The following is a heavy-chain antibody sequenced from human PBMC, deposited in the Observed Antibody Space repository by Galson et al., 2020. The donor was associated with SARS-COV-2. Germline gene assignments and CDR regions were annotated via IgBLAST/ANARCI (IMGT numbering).Heavy chain of an antibody. CDR2: ISGSGGST. V-gene: IGHV3-23*01. D-gene: IGHD3-9*01. CDR3: AKDRGGLRYFDWLPRYYYGMDV. CDR1: GFTFSSYA. Sequence: GESLKISCAASGFTFSSYAMSWVRQAPGKGLEWVSAISGSGGSTYYADSVKGRFTISRDNSKNTLYLQMNSLRAEDTAVYYCAKDRGGLRYFDWLPRYYYGMDVWGQGTTVTVSS. J-gene: IGHJ6*02.